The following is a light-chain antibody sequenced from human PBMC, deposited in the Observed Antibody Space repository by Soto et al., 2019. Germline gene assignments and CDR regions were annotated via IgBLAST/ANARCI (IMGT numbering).Light chain of an antibody. CDR3: QQSFNTPYT. Sequence: DIQMTQSPSSLSASVGDRVTITCRASQSIDSYLNWYQQKPGKAPNLLIYAASNLQNGVPSRFGGSGSGTDFTLTISSLEPEDFATYFCQQSFNTPYTFGQGTKLQTK. CDR2: AAS. J-gene: IGKJ2*01. V-gene: IGKV1-39*01. CDR1: QSIDSY.